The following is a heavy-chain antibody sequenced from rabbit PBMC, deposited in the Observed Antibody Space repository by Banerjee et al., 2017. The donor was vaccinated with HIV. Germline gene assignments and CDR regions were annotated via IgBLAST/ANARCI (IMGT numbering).Heavy chain of an antibody. Sequence: QSLEESGGDLVKPGASLTLTCTASGFSFSSSYYMCWVRQAPGKGLEWIACINVITGKAVYANWAKGRFTFSKTSSTTVTLQMTSLTAADTATYFCARNYVNAFDPWGQGTLVTVS. V-gene: IGHV1S40*01. CDR2: INVITGKA. D-gene: IGHD1-1*01. J-gene: IGHJ2*01. CDR1: GFSFSSSYY. CDR3: ARNYVNAFDP.